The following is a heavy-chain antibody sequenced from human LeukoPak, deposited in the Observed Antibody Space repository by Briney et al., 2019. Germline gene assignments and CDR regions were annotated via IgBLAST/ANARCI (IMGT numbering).Heavy chain of an antibody. V-gene: IGHV4-39*01. D-gene: IGHD2-2*01. Sequence: LETLFLTCTVSGGSISSSSYYWGWIRLPPGKGLEWVGSIYYSGSTYYSPSLKSRVTISVDTSKNQFSLKLSSVTAADTAVYYCARLAGYCTSTSCFKYYGMDVWGQGTTVTVSS. CDR1: GGSISSSSYY. CDR2: IYYSGST. J-gene: IGHJ6*02. CDR3: ARLAGYCTSTSCFKYYGMDV.